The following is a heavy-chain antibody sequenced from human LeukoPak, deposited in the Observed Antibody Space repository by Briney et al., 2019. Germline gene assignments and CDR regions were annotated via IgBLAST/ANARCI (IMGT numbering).Heavy chain of an antibody. D-gene: IGHD3/OR15-3a*01. V-gene: IGHV3-23*01. Sequence: GGSLRLSCATSGFFINTYGMNWVRQAPGKGLEWVSGISSGGGGTYYADSVKGRFTISRDNSKSTLYLQMNSLRADDTAVYYCARGWTDIWGQGTMVTVSS. J-gene: IGHJ3*02. CDR3: ARGWTDI. CDR2: ISSGGGGT. CDR1: GFFINTYG.